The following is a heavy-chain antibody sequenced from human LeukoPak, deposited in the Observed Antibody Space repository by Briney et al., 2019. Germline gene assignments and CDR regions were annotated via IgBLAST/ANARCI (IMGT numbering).Heavy chain of an antibody. Sequence: SETLSLTCTVSGDSISIYYWSWIRQPAGKGLEWIGRIYTSGSTNYNPSLKSRVSMSVDTSKNQFSLKLSSVTAADTAVYYCARHPRRITMIVEWGQGTLVTVSS. CDR3: ARHPRRITMIVE. J-gene: IGHJ4*02. V-gene: IGHV4-4*07. D-gene: IGHD3-22*01. CDR2: IYTSGST. CDR1: GDSISIYY.